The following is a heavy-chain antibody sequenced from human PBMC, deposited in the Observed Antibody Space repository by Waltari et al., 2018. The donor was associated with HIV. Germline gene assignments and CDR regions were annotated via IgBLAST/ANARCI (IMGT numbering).Heavy chain of an antibody. CDR1: GGSVFSSVSY. V-gene: IGHV4-39*01. Sequence: QLQLQESGPGLVKPSETLSPTCTVSGGSVFSSVSYWGWFRQPPGRGLEWIGTLYYTGNTYYNPSLQSRVTISVGVSKNQFSLKLGSVSASDTAVYYCARLDCSGGTCSPFDPWGQGTLVTVS. D-gene: IGHD2-15*01. CDR3: ARLDCSGGTCSPFDP. J-gene: IGHJ5*02. CDR2: LYYTGNT.